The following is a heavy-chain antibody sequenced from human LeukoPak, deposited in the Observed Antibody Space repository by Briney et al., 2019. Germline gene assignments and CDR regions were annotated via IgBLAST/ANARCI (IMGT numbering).Heavy chain of an antibody. CDR3: GRDLIGTAASWDC. D-gene: IGHD6-25*01. CDR1: GFSVNNNY. CDR2: ISSGGST. J-gene: IGHJ4*02. Sequence: GGSLRLSCVASGFSVNNNYMNWVRQGPGKGLEWVSVISSGGSTYYADSVTGRFTISRDNSKNTLYLQMNSLRVEDTAVYYCGRDLIGTAASWDCWGQGTLVTVSS. V-gene: IGHV3-53*01.